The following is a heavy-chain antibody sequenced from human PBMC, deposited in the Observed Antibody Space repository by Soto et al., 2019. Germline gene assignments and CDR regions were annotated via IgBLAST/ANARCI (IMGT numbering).Heavy chain of an antibody. CDR3: ARGGLAVTSHAYYYYYYGMDV. D-gene: IGHD4-4*01. J-gene: IGHJ6*02. CDR1: GFTFSDYY. Sequence: KAGGSLRLSCAASGFTFSDYYMSWIRQAPGKGLEWVSYISSSGSTIYYADSVKGRFTISRDNAKNSLYLQMNSLRAEDTAVYYCARGGLAVTSHAYYYYYYGMDVWGQGTTVTVSS. V-gene: IGHV3-11*01. CDR2: ISSSGSTI.